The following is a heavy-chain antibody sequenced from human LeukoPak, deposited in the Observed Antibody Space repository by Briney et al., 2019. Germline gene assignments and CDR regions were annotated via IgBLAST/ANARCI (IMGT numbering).Heavy chain of an antibody. V-gene: IGHV3-74*01. CDR1: GFTFSSHW. D-gene: IGHD6-19*01. Sequence: GGSLRLACAASGFTFSSHWIHWVRQAPGKGLVLVSGINRDGSSTSYADSVKGRFTISRDNAKNTLYLQMNSLRAEDTAVYYCARLYSSGWYPTFDYWGQGTLVTVSS. J-gene: IGHJ4*02. CDR2: INRDGSST. CDR3: ARLYSSGWYPTFDY.